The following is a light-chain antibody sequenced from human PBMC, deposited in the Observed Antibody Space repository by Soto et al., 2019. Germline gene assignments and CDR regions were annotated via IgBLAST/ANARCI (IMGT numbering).Light chain of an antibody. CDR2: GAS. CDR1: QSVSSNY. Sequence: EIVLTQSPGTLSLSPGERATLSCRASQSVSSNYIAWYQQRPGQAPRLLISGASSRASGIPDRFSGSGSGTDFTLTISGLEPEDFAVYYCQQYGSSPRTFGGGTKVEIK. CDR3: QQYGSSPRT. V-gene: IGKV3-20*01. J-gene: IGKJ4*01.